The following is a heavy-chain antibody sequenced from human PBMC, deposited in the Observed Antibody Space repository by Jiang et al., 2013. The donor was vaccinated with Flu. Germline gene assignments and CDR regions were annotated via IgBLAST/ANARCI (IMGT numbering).Heavy chain of an antibody. CDR1: GGSISSGSYY. J-gene: IGHJ3*02. CDR3: ASACGDCPHDAFDI. Sequence: GPGLVKPSQTLSLTCTVSGGSISSGSYYWSWIRQPAGKGLEWIGRIYTSGSTNYNPSLKSRVTISVDTSKNQFSLKLSSVTAADTAVYYCASACGDCPHDAFDIWGQGTMVTVSS. D-gene: IGHD2-21*02. V-gene: IGHV4-61*02. CDR2: IYTSGST.